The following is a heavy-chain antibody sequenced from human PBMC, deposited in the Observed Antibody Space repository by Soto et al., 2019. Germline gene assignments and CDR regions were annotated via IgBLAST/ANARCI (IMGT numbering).Heavy chain of an antibody. CDR1: GFTLNDYA. D-gene: IGHD3-3*01. CDR2: IRSETYGGTT. CDR3: ARDGINGNGVFDWFDP. V-gene: IGHV3-49*01. J-gene: IGHJ5*02. Sequence: GGSLRLSCTISGFTLNDYALSWFRQVPGKGLEWVGFIRSETYGGTTEYAPSVKGRFIISRDGSKNTLYLQMNSLRAEDTAMYYCARDGINGNGVFDWFDPWGQGTLVTVSS.